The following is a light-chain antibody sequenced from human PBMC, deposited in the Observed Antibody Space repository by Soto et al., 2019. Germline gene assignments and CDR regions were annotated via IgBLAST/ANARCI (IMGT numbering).Light chain of an antibody. CDR3: QQRLLWPQS. Sequence: VVLTQSPDTLSLSPGERATLSCRASQAVSTYVAWYQHKPGQAPRLLIYDASNRAPGVPFRFSGSGSGTDFTLAVSSLEPEDFAVYYCQQRLLWPQSFGQGTKVEI. CDR2: DAS. V-gene: IGKV3-11*01. J-gene: IGKJ1*01. CDR1: QAVSTY.